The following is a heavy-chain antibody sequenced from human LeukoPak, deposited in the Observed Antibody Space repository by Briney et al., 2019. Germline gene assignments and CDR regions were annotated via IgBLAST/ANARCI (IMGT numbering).Heavy chain of an antibody. V-gene: IGHV4-59*01. J-gene: IGHJ3*01. CDR2: VSHTGAT. Sequence: KPSETLSLTCSVSGASINGYFWNWVRQTPEKRLDWIGYVSHTGATTSNPTLKSRVSITIDTSKSQIPLTMTSVTAADSALYYCARDRRGSFYTFDLWGPGTIVSVS. D-gene: IGHD1-26*01. CDR3: ARDRRGSFYTFDL. CDR1: GASINGYF.